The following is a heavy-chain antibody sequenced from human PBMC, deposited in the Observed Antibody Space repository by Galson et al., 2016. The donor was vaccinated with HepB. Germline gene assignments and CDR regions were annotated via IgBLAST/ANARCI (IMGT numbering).Heavy chain of an antibody. J-gene: IGHJ6*02. CDR3: ARVQGVRLGVYGMDV. CDR1: GFTFSSYG. Sequence: SLRLSCAASGFTFSSYGMHWVRQAPGKGLEWVAVIWYDGRNKYYADSVKGRFTISRDNSKNTLYLQMNSLRAEDTAVYYCARVQGVRLGVYGMDVWGQGTTVTVAS. CDR2: IWYDGRNK. V-gene: IGHV3-33*01. D-gene: IGHD3-16*01.